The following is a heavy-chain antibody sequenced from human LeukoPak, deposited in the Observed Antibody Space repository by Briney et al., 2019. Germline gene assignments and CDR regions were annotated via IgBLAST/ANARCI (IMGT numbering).Heavy chain of an antibody. CDR1: GYTFTSYG. V-gene: IGHV1-18*01. J-gene: IGHJ4*02. CDR3: ARDFASSSQDY. CDR2: ISAYNGNT. D-gene: IGHD6-13*01. Sequence: GASVKVSCKASGYTFTSYGISWVRQAPGQGLEWMGWISAYNGNTNYAQKLQGRVTMTTDTSTSTACMELRSLRSDDTAVYYCARDFASSSQDYWGQGTQVTVSS.